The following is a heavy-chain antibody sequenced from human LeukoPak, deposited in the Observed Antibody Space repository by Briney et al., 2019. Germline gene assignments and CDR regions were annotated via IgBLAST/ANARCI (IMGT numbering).Heavy chain of an antibody. D-gene: IGHD2-2*01. CDR3: ASEDCSSTRCYGTRLYYFDY. CDR2: IYYSGST. V-gene: IGHV4-39*01. J-gene: IGHJ4*02. Sequence: SETLSLTCTVSGGSISSSSYYWGWIRQPPGKGLEWIGSIYYSGSTYYNPSLKSRVTISVDTSKNQFSLKLSSVTAADTAVYYCASEDCSSTRCYGTRLYYFDYWGQGALVTVSS. CDR1: GGSISSSSYY.